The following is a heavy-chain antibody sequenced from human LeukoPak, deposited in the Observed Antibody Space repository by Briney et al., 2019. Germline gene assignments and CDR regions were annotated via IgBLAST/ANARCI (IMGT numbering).Heavy chain of an antibody. CDR1: GYTFTGYY. D-gene: IGHD3-22*01. J-gene: IGHJ3*02. CDR3: ARDVYYYDSSGSDAFDI. V-gene: IGHV1-2*02. CDR2: INPNSGGT. Sequence: ASVKVSCKASGYTFTGYYMHWMRQAPGQGLEWMGWINPNSGGTNYAQKFQGRVTMTRDTSISTAYMELSRLRSDDTAVYYCARDVYYYDSSGSDAFDIWGQGTMVTVSS.